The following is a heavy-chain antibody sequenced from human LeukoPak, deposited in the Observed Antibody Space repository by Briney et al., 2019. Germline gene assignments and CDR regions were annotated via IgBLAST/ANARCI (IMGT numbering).Heavy chain of an antibody. Sequence: SETLSLTCTVSGGSISPYYWSWIRQPPGKGLEWIAYIYYSGSTNFNPSLKSRVTISVDTSKNQFSLKLSSVTAADTAVYYCARWGTGSRYFDYWGQGTLVTVSS. CDR2: IYYSGST. J-gene: IGHJ4*02. CDR1: GGSISPYY. D-gene: IGHD3/OR15-3a*01. V-gene: IGHV4-59*01. CDR3: ARWGTGSRYFDY.